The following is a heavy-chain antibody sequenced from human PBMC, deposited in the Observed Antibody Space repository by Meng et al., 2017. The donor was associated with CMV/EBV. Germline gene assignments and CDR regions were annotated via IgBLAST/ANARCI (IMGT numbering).Heavy chain of an antibody. CDR3: ARGGNWFDP. V-gene: IGHV4-34*01. CDR1: GRSFSGYY. CDR2: INHSGST. Sequence: QVQLRQWGAGLLKPPETLSLTCAVYGRSFSGYYWGWIRQPPGKGLEWIGEINHSGSTNYNPSLKSRVTISVDTSKNQFSLKLSSVTAADTAVYYCARGGNWFDPWGQGTLVTVSS. J-gene: IGHJ5*02.